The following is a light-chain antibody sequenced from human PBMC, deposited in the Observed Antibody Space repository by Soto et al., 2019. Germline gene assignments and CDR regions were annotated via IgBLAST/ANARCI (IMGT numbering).Light chain of an antibody. CDR2: DAV. Sequence: DIQLTQSPTSLSASVGDRVTISCQASQDIHNYLNWYQYIPGKAPRLLIFDAVYLETGVPSRFSGSGSGAEFTLTISSLQPEDIATYYCQEFEDVPPHTFGGGTKVEI. CDR3: QEFEDVPPHT. V-gene: IGKV1-33*01. CDR1: QDIHNY. J-gene: IGKJ4*01.